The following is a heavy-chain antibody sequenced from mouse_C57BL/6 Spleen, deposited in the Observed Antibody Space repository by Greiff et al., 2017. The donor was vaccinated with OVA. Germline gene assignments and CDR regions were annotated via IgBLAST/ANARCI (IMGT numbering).Heavy chain of an antibody. D-gene: IGHD2-4*01. CDR3: AREGIYYDYDWFAY. J-gene: IGHJ3*01. V-gene: IGHV1-82*01. CDR1: GYAFSSSW. CDR2: IYPGDGDT. Sequence: VKLMESGPELVQPGASVKISCKASGYAFSSSWMNWVKQRPGKGLEWIGRIYPGDGDTNNNGKFKGKATLTADKSSSTAYMQLSSLTSEDSAVYFCAREGIYYDYDWFAYWGQGTLVTVSA.